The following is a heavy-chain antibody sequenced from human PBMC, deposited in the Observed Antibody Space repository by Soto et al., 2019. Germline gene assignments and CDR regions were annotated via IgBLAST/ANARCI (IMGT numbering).Heavy chain of an antibody. Sequence: GGSLRLSCAASGFTFSSYGMHWVRQAPGKGLEWVAVIWYDGSNKYYADSVKGRFTISRDNSKNTLYLQMNSLRAEDTAVYYCARGEYSSSSDYWGQGTLVTVS. J-gene: IGHJ4*02. D-gene: IGHD6-6*01. V-gene: IGHV3-33*01. CDR1: GFTFSSYG. CDR2: IWYDGSNK. CDR3: ARGEYSSSSDY.